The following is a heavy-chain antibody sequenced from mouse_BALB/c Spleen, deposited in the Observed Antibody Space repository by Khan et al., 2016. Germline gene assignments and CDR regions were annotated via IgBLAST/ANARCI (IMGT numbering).Heavy chain of an antibody. CDR1: GFDFSSYW. V-gene: IGHV4-1*02. J-gene: IGHJ3*01. CDR3: ARAEYYEYLAY. D-gene: IGHD1-1*01. CDR2: INPDSSTI. Sequence: EVKLLEPGGGLVQPGGSLKLSCAASGFDFSSYWMSWVRQAPGKGLEWIGEINPDSSTINYTPSLKDKFIISRDNSSNTLYLQMSKVRSEDTALYYCARAEYYEYLAYWGQGTLVTVSA.